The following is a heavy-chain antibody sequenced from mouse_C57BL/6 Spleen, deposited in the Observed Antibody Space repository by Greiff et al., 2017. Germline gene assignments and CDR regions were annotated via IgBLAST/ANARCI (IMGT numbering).Heavy chain of an antibody. D-gene: IGHD1-1*01. CDR1: GYTFTSYW. Sequence: QVQLQQSGAELVRPGSSVKLSCKASGYTFTSYWMHWVKQRPIQGLEWIGNIDPSDSETHYNQKFKDKATLTVDKSSSTAYMQLSSLTSEDSAVYYCARPLYYGSSYEYFDVWGTGTTVTVSS. CDR2: IDPSDSET. CDR3: ARPLYYGSSYEYFDV. V-gene: IGHV1-52*01. J-gene: IGHJ1*03.